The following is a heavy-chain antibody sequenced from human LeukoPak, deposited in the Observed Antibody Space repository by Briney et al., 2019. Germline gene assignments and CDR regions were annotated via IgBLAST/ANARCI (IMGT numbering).Heavy chain of an antibody. CDR1: GGSISSGGYY. Sequence: SETLSLTCTVSGGSISSGGYYWSWIRQHPGKGLECIGYIYYSGSTYYNPSLKSRVTISVDTSKNQFSLKLSSVTAADTAVYYCARQGVVISLRAFDIWGQGTMVTVSS. D-gene: IGHD3-3*01. V-gene: IGHV4-31*03. CDR2: IYYSGST. J-gene: IGHJ3*02. CDR3: ARQGVVISLRAFDI.